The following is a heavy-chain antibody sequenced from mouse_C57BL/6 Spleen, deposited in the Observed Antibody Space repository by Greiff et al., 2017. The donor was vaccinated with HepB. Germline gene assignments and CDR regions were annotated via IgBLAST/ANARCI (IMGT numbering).Heavy chain of an antibody. Sequence: QVQLQQPGAELVMPGASVKLSCKASGYTFTSYWMHWVKQRPGQGLEWIGEIDPSDSYTNYNQKFKGKSTLTVDKSSSTAYMQLSSLTSEDSAVYYCARGGFGGSNYWGQGATLTVSS. D-gene: IGHD1-1*02. CDR2: IDPSDSYT. J-gene: IGHJ2*01. CDR3: ARGGFGGSNY. V-gene: IGHV1-69*01. CDR1: GYTFTSYW.